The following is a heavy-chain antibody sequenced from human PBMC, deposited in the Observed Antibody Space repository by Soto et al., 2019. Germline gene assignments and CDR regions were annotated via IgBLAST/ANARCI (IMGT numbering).Heavy chain of an antibody. D-gene: IGHD2-2*01. CDR1: GGSFSGYY. CDR2: INHSGST. CDR3: ARVGYCSSTSCYPLDY. V-gene: IGHV4-34*01. J-gene: IGHJ4*02. Sequence: SSETLSLTCAVYGGSFSGYYWSWIRQPPGKGLEWIGEINHSGSTNYSPSLKSRVTISVDTSKNQFSLKLSSVTAADTAVYYCARVGYCSSTSCYPLDYWGQGTLVTVSS.